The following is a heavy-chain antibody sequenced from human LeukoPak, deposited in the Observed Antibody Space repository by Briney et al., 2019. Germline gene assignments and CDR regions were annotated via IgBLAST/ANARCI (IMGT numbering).Heavy chain of an antibody. CDR3: AKIAATDPIDF. J-gene: IGHJ4*02. CDR2: LTGSGRDT. Sequence: GGGLRLCCGAYGFPLIIDAMDWVRQAPGKGLDWVSSLTGSGRDTYYTDSVKGRFTISRDNSKNTLYLQMNSLRPDDTAVFYCAKIAATDPIDFWGQGTLVTVSS. D-gene: IGHD6-13*01. CDR1: GFPLIIDA. V-gene: IGHV3-23*01.